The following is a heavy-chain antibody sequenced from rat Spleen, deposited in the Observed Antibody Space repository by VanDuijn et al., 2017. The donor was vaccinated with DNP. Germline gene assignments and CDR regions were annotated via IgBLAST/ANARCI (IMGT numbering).Heavy chain of an antibody. J-gene: IGHJ2*01. Sequence: EVQLVESGGGLVQPGRSLKLSCAASGFTFSNYGMAWVRQAPTKGLEWVASISTGGEITYYRDSVKGRFTISRDNAENTVYLQMNSLRSEDTATYYCAKVRITGIPGFAYWGQGVMVTVSS. V-gene: IGHV5S13*01. CDR1: GFTFSNYG. CDR3: AKVRITGIPGFAY. D-gene: IGHD1-4*01. CDR2: ISTGGEIT.